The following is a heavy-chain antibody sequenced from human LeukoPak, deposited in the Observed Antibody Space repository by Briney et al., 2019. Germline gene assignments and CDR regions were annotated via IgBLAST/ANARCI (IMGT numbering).Heavy chain of an antibody. Sequence: GASVKVSCKASGYTFTSYYMHWVRQAPGQGLEWMGIINPSGGSTSYAQKFQGRVTMTRDMSTSTVYMELSSLRSEDTAVYYCARATYSVDYGGNANGGYFDYWGQGTLVTVSS. CDR2: INPSGGST. CDR1: GYTFTSYY. CDR3: ARATYSVDYGGNANGGYFDY. J-gene: IGHJ4*02. V-gene: IGHV1-46*01. D-gene: IGHD4-23*01.